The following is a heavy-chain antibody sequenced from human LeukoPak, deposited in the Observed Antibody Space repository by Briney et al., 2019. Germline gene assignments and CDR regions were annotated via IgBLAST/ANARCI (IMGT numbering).Heavy chain of an antibody. D-gene: IGHD5-18*01. CDR3: AKDQGRIQLYLLPYFDY. Sequence: PGGSLRLSCAASGFTFNTYSMHWVRQAPGKGLEWVAFLRYDGSNKYHADSVKGRFTISRDNSKNTLYPQMNSLRVEDTAVYYCAKDQGRIQLYLLPYFDYWGQGTLVTVSS. CDR2: LRYDGSNK. V-gene: IGHV3-30*02. J-gene: IGHJ4*02. CDR1: GFTFNTYS.